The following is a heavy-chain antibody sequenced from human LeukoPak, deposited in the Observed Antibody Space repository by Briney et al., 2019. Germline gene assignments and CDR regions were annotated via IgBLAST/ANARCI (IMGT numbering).Heavy chain of an antibody. Sequence: SETLSLTCTVSGGSISNYYWSWIRQPAGKGLEWIGRIYTSGSTNYNPSLKSRLTMSVDTSKNQFSLNLSSVAAADTAVYYCSGRNNNYGMDVWGQGTTVTVSS. D-gene: IGHD2/OR15-2a*01. CDR3: SGRNNNYGMDV. CDR1: GGSISNYY. J-gene: IGHJ6*02. V-gene: IGHV4-4*07. CDR2: IYTSGST.